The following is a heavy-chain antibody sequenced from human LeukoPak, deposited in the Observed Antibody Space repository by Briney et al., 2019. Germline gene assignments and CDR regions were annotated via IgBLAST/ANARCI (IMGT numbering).Heavy chain of an antibody. J-gene: IGHJ3*02. CDR2: IGTAGDT. CDR1: GFTFSSYD. V-gene: IGHV3-13*01. D-gene: IGHD6-13*01. CDR3: ARSSSNLLAAAAYQDAFDI. Sequence: GGSLRLSCAASGFTFSSYDMHWVRQATGKSLEWVSAIGTAGDTYYPGSVKGRFTISRENAKNSLYLQMNSLRAGDTAVYYCARSSSNLLAAAAYQDAFDIWGQGTMVTVSS.